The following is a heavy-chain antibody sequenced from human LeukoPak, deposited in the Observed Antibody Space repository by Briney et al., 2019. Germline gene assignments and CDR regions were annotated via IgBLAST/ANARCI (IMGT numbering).Heavy chain of an antibody. CDR3: ARDGTLYDLNWFDP. D-gene: IGHD3/OR15-3a*01. J-gene: IGHJ5*02. Sequence: GASVKVSCKASGYTFTSYAMNWVRQAPGQGLEWMGWINTNTGNPTYAQGFTGRFVFSLDTSVSTAYLQISSLKAEDTAVYYCARDGTLYDLNWFDPWGQGTLVTVSS. CDR1: GYTFTSYA. CDR2: INTNTGNP. V-gene: IGHV7-4-1*02.